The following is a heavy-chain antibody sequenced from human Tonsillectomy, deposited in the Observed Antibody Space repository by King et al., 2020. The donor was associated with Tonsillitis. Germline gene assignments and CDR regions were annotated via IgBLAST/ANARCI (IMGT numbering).Heavy chain of an antibody. CDR3: TPAYTRFCNNGVCQPFDH. D-gene: IGHD2-8*01. CDR1: GFIFRHAW. Sequence: VQLVESGGDLVKPGGSLRLSCAASGFIFRHAWMSWVRQAPGRGLEWLGRVKANADGGTIDYGAPAKGRFFITRDDSRDTVYLQMNSLQPGDTAVYYCTPAYTRFCNNGVCQPFDHWGQGTLVTVSS. CDR2: VKANADGGTI. V-gene: IGHV3-15*01. J-gene: IGHJ4*01.